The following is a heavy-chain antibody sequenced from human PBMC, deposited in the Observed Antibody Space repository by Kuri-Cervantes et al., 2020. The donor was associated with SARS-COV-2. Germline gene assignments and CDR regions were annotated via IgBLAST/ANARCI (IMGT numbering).Heavy chain of an antibody. CDR2: ISYDGSNK. CDR3: VRDQELGGDYGTNSFDI. J-gene: IGHJ3*02. D-gene: IGHD4-17*01. V-gene: IGHV3-30*04. CDR1: GFTFSSYA. Sequence: GGSLRLSCAASGFTFSSYAMHWVRQAPGKGLEWVAVISYDGSNKYYADSVKGRFTISRDDSRNMVSLQMNSLTADDTAVYFCVRDQELGGDYGTNSFDIWGRGKVVTVSS.